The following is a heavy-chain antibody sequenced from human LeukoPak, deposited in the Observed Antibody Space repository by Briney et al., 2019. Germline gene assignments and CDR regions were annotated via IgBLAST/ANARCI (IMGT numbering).Heavy chain of an antibody. CDR3: ARKFVGSSGYFDY. Sequence: PGGSLRLSCAASGFTFSSYSMNWVRQAPGKGLEWVSHISSSGSTTYYADSVKGRFTISRDYAKNSLYLQMNSLRHEDTAVYYCARKFVGSSGYFDYWGHGTLVTVSS. CDR2: ISSSGSTT. V-gene: IGHV3-48*02. J-gene: IGHJ4*01. D-gene: IGHD3-22*01. CDR1: GFTFSSYS.